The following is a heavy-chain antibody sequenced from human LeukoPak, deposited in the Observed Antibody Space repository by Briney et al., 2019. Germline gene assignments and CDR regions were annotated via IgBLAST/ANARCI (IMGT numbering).Heavy chain of an antibody. J-gene: IGHJ4*02. V-gene: IGHV1-46*01. D-gene: IGHD3-3*01. CDR3: ARGYDFWSGSDY. CDR2: INPSGGST. Sequence: ASVKVSCKASGRTFSSYAISLVRQAPGQGLEWMGIINPSGGSTSYAQKFQGRVTMTRDTSTSTVYMELSSLRSEDTAVYYCARGYDFWSGSDYWGQGTLVTVSS. CDR1: GRTFSSYA.